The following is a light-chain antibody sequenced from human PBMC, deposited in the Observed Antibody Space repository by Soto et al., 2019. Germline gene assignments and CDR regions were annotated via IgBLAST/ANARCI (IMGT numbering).Light chain of an antibody. CDR1: QSIRSW. V-gene: IGKV1-5*03. CDR2: KAS. CDR3: QQYNDYYT. J-gene: IGKJ2*01. Sequence: DIQMTQSPSTLSASVGDRVTITCRASQSIRSWLAWYQQKPGKAPKVLIYKASSLESGVPSRFSGSGSGTEFTLTISSLQPDDFATYYCQQYNDYYTFGQGTKLEIK.